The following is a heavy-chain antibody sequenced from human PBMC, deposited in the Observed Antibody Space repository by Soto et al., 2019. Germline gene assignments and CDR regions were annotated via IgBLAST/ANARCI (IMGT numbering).Heavy chain of an antibody. CDR1: GGSIGSGGYS. CDR2: IYHSGST. V-gene: IGHV4-30-2*01. CDR3: AREAPPGSYGGIDY. Sequence: PSETLSLTCAVSGGSIGSGGYSWSWIRQPPGKGLEWIGYIYHSGSTYYNPSLKSRVTISVDRSKNQFSLKLSSVTAADTAVYYCAREAPPGSYGGIDYWGQGTLVTVSS. D-gene: IGHD3-10*01. J-gene: IGHJ4*02.